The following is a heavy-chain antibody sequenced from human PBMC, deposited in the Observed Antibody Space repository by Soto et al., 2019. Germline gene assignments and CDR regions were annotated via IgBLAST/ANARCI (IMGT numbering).Heavy chain of an antibody. D-gene: IGHD3-9*01. J-gene: IGHJ4*02. CDR1: GYTFTSYA. CDR2: INAGNGNT. Sequence: ASVKVSCKASGYTFTSYARHWVRQAPGQRLEWMGWINAGNGNTKYSQKFQGRVTITRDTSASTAYMELSSLRSEDTAVYYCARTSLNFDWLSSLDYWGQGTLVTVSS. V-gene: IGHV1-3*01. CDR3: ARTSLNFDWLSSLDY.